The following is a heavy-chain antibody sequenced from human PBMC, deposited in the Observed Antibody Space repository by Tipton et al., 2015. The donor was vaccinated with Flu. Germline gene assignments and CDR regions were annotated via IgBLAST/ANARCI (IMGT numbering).Heavy chain of an antibody. J-gene: IGHJ3*02. D-gene: IGHD6-19*01. V-gene: IGHV4-59*01. Sequence: TLSLTCTVSGGSISSYYWSWIRQPPGKGLEWIGYIYYSGSTNYNPSLKSRVTISVDTSKNQFSLKLSSVTAADTAVYYCARGNPIAVAGTGAFDIWGQGTMVTVSS. CDR3: ARGNPIAVAGTGAFDI. CDR2: IYYSGST. CDR1: GGSISSYY.